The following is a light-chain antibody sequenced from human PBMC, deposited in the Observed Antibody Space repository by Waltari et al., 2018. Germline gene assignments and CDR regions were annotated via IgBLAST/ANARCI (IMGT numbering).Light chain of an antibody. CDR3: SSYAHSDKAL. CDR1: SGDVATFDY. CDR2: EVN. V-gene: IGLV2-8*01. J-gene: IGLJ1*01. Sequence: QSALTQPPSASGSHGQSVTIPCTGTSGDVATFDYVPWYQQQPGKAPKLIIYEVNKRPSGVPDRFSGSKSGTTASLTISGLRAEDEADFYCSSYAHSDKALFGGGTRVSV.